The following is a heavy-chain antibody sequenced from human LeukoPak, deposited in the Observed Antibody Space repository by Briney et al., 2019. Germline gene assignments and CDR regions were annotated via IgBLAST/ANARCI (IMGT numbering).Heavy chain of an antibody. V-gene: IGHV4-4*07. J-gene: IGHJ4*02. CDR2: IHTSGST. Sequence: SETLSLTCFVSGGSITSYHWSLIRQPAGKGLEWIGQIHTSGSTNYNPSLKSQVTMSIDTSKNQFSLELSSVTAADTSVYYCAGRAQTTGWSFDYWGQGALVAVCS. D-gene: IGHD6-19*01. CDR3: AGRAQTTGWSFDY. CDR1: GGSITSYH.